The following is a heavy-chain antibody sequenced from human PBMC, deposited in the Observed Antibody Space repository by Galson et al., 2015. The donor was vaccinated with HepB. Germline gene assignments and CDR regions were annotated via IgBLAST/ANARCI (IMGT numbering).Heavy chain of an antibody. J-gene: IGHJ6*02. Sequence: SLRLSCAASGFTFSSYAMHWVRQAPGKGLEWVAVISYDGSNKYYADSVKGRFTISRDNSKNTLYLQMNSLRAEDTAVYYCARVLAAAVSHYYYGMDVWGQGTTVTVSS. CDR3: ARVLAAAVSHYYYGMDV. CDR2: ISYDGSNK. D-gene: IGHD6-13*01. V-gene: IGHV3-30-3*01. CDR1: GFTFSSYA.